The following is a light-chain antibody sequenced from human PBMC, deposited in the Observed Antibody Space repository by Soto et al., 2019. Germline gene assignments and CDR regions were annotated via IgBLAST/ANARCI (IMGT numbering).Light chain of an antibody. Sequence: EIVLTQSPGTLSLSPGERATLSCRASRSVGNNYLAWYQQRPGQAPNLLIYDASSRATGIPDRISGSVSGTDFTLTITRLEPEDSAMYYCQQYAYSPLNFGGGTKVEIK. J-gene: IGKJ4*01. V-gene: IGKV3-20*01. CDR3: QQYAYSPLN. CDR2: DAS. CDR1: RSVGNNY.